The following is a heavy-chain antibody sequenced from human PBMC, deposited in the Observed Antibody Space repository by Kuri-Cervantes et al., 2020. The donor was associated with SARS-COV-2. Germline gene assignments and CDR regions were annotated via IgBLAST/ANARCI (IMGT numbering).Heavy chain of an antibody. D-gene: IGHD3-16*01. V-gene: IGHV3-48*01. Sequence: GGSLRLSCAASGFTFSSFSMNWVRQAPGKGLGWVSYIRGGGSTIFYADSVKGRFTISGDNAKSSIYLQMNSLRAEDTAVYYCARDLAYAFDYWGQGVLVTVSS. CDR3: ARDLAYAFDY. J-gene: IGHJ4*02. CDR1: GFTFSSFS. CDR2: IRGGGSTI.